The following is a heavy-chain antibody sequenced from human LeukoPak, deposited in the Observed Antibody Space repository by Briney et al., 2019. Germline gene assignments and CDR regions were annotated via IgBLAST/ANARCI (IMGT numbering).Heavy chain of an antibody. Sequence: SVKVSCKTSGGTFSTYAISWVRQAPGQGLEWMGGIIPIFGTANYAQKFQGRVTITTDESTSTAYMELSSLRSEDTAVYYCAIVYERSAIFGVGPFDYWGQGTLVTVSS. CDR3: AIVYERSAIFGVGPFDY. CDR1: GGTFSTYA. D-gene: IGHD3-3*01. J-gene: IGHJ4*02. CDR2: IIPIFGTA. V-gene: IGHV1-69*05.